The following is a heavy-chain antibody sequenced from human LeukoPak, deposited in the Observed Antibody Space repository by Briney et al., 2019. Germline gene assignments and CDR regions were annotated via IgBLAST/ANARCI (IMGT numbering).Heavy chain of an antibody. V-gene: IGHV4-61*02. CDR3: AKDSGSEYCSSTSCYKSVGAFDI. D-gene: IGHD2-2*02. CDR1: GGSISSGSYY. Sequence: SETLSLTCTVSGGSISSGSYYWRWLRQPAGKGLEWIGRIYTSGSTNYNPSLKSRVTISVDTSKNQFSLKLSSVTAADTAVYYCAKDSGSEYCSSTSCYKSVGAFDIWGQGTMVTVSS. J-gene: IGHJ3*02. CDR2: IYTSGST.